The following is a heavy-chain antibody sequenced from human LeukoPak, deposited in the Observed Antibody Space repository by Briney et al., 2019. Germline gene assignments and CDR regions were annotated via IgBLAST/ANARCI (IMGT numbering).Heavy chain of an antibody. Sequence: GGSLRLSCAASGFTFSSYAMSWVRQAPGKGLEWVSAISSGGTTYYADSVKGRFTISRDNSKNTLYLQMNSLRAEDTAVYYCAKDGTSSWQDKYFQHWGQGTLVTVSS. CDR1: GFTFSSYA. CDR3: AKDGTSSWQDKYFQH. V-gene: IGHV3-23*01. CDR2: ISSGGTT. J-gene: IGHJ1*01. D-gene: IGHD6-13*01.